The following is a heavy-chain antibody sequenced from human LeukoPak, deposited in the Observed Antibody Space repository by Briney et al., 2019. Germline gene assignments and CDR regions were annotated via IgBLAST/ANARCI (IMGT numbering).Heavy chain of an antibody. J-gene: IGHJ4*02. CDR2: INHSGSP. D-gene: IGHD3-3*01. CDR1: GGSFSDYY. V-gene: IGHV4-34*01. CDR3: GSRRTAMFGVIKGPIDY. Sequence: PSETLYLTCAVYGGSFSDYYWTWIRQPPGKGLEWIGEINHSGSPNNNPSLKSRVSISFDTSKNQFSLKLTSVTAADTAVYYCGSRRTAMFGVIKGPIDYWGQGTLVTVSS.